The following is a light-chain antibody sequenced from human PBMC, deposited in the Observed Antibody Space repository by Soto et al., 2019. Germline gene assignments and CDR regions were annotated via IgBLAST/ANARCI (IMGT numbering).Light chain of an antibody. CDR3: QQYGGSPTT. Sequence: EVVMTQSPGTLSLSPGGRATLSCRASQSVSRRLAWYQQRPGQSPRLLISGASMRASGVPVRFIGSGSGTDFTLTITRLEPEDFAVYYCQQYGGSPTTFGLGTRLEI. V-gene: IGKV3-20*01. CDR1: QSVSRR. CDR2: GAS. J-gene: IGKJ5*01.